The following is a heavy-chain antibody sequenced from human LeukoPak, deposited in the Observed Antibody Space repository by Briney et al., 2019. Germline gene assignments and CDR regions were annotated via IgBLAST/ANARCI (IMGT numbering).Heavy chain of an antibody. V-gene: IGHV1-2*02. CDR3: ARDRTTVTTGYYGMDV. CDR2: INPNTGVT. J-gene: IGHJ6*02. CDR1: GYTFTGYY. D-gene: IGHD4-17*01. Sequence: ASVKVSCKASGYTFTGYYMHWVRRALGQGLEGMVWINPNTGVTNYAQKFQGRVTLTRDTSIITAYMELTRLRSDDTAMYYCARDRTTVTTGYYGMDVWGQGTTLTVSS.